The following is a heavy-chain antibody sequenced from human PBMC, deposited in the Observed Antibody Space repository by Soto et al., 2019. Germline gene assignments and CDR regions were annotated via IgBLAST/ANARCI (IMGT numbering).Heavy chain of an antibody. J-gene: IGHJ6*02. V-gene: IGHV3-74*01. Sequence: ERSRRLPCTASGFTLSSCWMHLVRQAPEKRLGWVSRINSDGSSTSYADSVEGRCTISTDNAKNTLYQQLHRLIAADPAVYYGARGRSDYHCGRGVWGRGNTVIVS. CDR2: INSDGSST. CDR3: ARGRSDYHCGRGV. CDR1: GFTLSSCW. D-gene: IGHD6-25*01.